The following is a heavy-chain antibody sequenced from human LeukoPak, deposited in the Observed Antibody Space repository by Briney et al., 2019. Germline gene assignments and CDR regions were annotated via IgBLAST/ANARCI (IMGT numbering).Heavy chain of an antibody. Sequence: PGGSLRLSCAASGFTVSSKYMSWVRQAPGKGLEWVSVVYSGGSTYYADSVKGRFTISRDNSKNTVYLQMNSLRVDDTAVYYCARAGGLSSGYWDSWGQGSLVTVSS. CDR1: GFTVSSKY. CDR3: ARAGGLSSGYWDS. CDR2: VYSGGST. V-gene: IGHV3-53*01. D-gene: IGHD3-22*01. J-gene: IGHJ5*01.